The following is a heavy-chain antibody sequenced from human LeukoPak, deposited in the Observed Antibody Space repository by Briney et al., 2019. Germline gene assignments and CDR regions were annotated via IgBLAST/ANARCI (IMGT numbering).Heavy chain of an antibody. J-gene: IGHJ4*02. CDR2: IYYSGST. Sequence: PSETLSPTCTVSGGSISSSSYYWGWIRQPPGKGLEWIGSIYYSGSTYYNPSLKSRVTISVDTSKNQFSLKLSSVTAADTAVYYCARHLTAYSSSWYPEGYFDYWGQGTLVTVSS. CDR1: GGSISSSSYY. CDR3: ARHLTAYSSSWYPEGYFDY. D-gene: IGHD6-13*01. V-gene: IGHV4-39*01.